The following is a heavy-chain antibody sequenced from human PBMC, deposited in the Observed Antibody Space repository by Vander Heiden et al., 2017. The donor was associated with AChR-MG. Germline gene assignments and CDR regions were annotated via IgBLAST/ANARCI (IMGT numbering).Heavy chain of an antibody. J-gene: IGHJ6*02. CDR1: GFVFNTHG. CDR3: AKDRMERHCARNSCYNYGMDV. CDR2: ISFDGDVA. V-gene: IGHV3-30*18. D-gene: IGHD1-1*01. Sequence: QVDLVESGGGVVQPGTSLRLSCAASGFVFNTHGMHWVRQRPGRGLEWVAGISFDGDVAYYAESVKGHFVISRDNSKNTLYLITDSLKRDDTAVYYCAKDRMERHCARNSCYNYGMDVWGQGTAVIVSS.